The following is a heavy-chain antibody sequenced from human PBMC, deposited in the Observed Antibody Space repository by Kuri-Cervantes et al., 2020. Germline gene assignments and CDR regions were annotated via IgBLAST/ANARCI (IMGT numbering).Heavy chain of an antibody. D-gene: IGHD5-12*01. J-gene: IGHJ4*02. CDR1: GFTFSSYG. V-gene: IGHV3-30*18. Sequence: GESLKISCAASGFTFSSYGMHWVRQAPGKGLEWVAVISYDGSNKYYADSVKGRFTISRDNSKNTLYLQMNSLRAEDTAVYYCAKGGWWLLKFDYWGQGTLVTVSS. CDR2: ISYDGSNK. CDR3: AKGGWWLLKFDY.